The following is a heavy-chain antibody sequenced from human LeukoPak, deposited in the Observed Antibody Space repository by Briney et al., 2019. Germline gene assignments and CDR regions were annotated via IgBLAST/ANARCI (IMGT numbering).Heavy chain of an antibody. D-gene: IGHD5-18*01. CDR3: AKGNGYSYGRYYFDY. J-gene: IGHJ4*02. CDR1: GFTFSSYG. V-gene: IGHV3-23*01. Sequence: GGSLRLSCAASGFTFSSYGMHWVRQAPGKGLEWVSAITASGGNTYYADSVKGRFTISRDNSKNTLYLQVNSLRAEDTAVYYCAKGNGYSYGRYYFDYWGQGTLVTVSS. CDR2: ITASGGNT.